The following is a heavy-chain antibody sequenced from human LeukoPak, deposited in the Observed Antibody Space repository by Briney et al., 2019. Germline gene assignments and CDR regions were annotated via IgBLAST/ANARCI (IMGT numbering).Heavy chain of an antibody. CDR1: GYSISSGYY. CDR2: IYHSGST. J-gene: IGHJ3*02. CDR3: AREGITMIKAAVAFDI. V-gene: IGHV4-38-2*02. D-gene: IGHD3-22*01. Sequence: NASETLSLTCTVSGYSISSGYYWGWIRQPPGKGLEWIGSIYHSGSTYYNPSLKSRVTISVDTSKNQFSLKLSSVTAADTAVYYCAREGITMIKAAVAFDIWGQGTMVTVSS.